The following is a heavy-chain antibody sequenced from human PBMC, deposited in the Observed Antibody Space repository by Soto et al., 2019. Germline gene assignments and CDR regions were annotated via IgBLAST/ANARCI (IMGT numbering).Heavy chain of an antibody. D-gene: IGHD4-17*01. CDR2: LSGSGVRT. Sequence: EVQLLESGGGLVQPGGSLRLSCAASGFTFSSYAMSWVRQAPGKGLDWVSVLSGSGVRTYYADSVKGRFTISRDNSKSTLDLQMNSRRAEDTTIYYCAKDGDYGDYLVDAFDIWGQGTMVTVSS. CDR3: AKDGDYGDYLVDAFDI. CDR1: GFTFSSYA. V-gene: IGHV3-23*01. J-gene: IGHJ3*02.